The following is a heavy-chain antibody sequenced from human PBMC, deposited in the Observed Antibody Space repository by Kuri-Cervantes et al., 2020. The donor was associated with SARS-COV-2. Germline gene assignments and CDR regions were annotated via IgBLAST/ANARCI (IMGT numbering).Heavy chain of an antibody. CDR1: RGTFSTHG. CDR3: ARDYGNVHFDS. J-gene: IGHJ4*02. Sequence: SVKVSCKPSRGTFSTHGVGWVRQAPGQGLEWLGGIVPMFGTLDYAQSFQGRVTITADKSTNTVYMELKSLTSQDTAVCFCARDYGNVHFDSWGQGTLVTVS. D-gene: IGHD4-17*01. CDR2: IVPMFGTL. V-gene: IGHV1-69*06.